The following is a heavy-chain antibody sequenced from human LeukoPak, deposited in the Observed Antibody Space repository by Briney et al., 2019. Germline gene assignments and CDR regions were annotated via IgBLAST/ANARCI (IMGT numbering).Heavy chain of an antibody. J-gene: IGHJ4*02. CDR2: ISGDGGDT. Sequence: GGSLRLSCASSGFTFNDYAMHWVRQAPGKGLDWVSLISGDGGDTYYADSVKGRFTISRDNSKNSLYLQMNNLRTEDTALYYCAKVFTQSTISGVGINNWVQGTLVTVSS. D-gene: IGHD3-3*01. CDR3: AKVFTQSTISGVGINN. V-gene: IGHV3-43*02. CDR1: GFTFNDYA.